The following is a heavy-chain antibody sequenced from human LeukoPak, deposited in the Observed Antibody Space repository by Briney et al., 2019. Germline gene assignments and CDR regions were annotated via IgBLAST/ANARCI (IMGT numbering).Heavy chain of an antibody. V-gene: IGHV3-53*01. J-gene: IGHJ4*02. CDR2: IYSDGRT. Sequence: GGSLRLSCAASGFTFSNAWMNWVRQAPGKGLEWVSLIYSDGRTYYADSVKGRCTISRDNSKNTLYLQMNSLKTEDTAVYYCTRYNVGFESWGQGTLVTVSS. CDR3: TRYNVGFES. CDR1: GFTFSNAW. D-gene: IGHD1-1*01.